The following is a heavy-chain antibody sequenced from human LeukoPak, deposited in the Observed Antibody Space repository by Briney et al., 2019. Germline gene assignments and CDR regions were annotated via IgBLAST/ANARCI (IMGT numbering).Heavy chain of an antibody. D-gene: IGHD2-15*01. CDR1: GGSFSGYY. J-gene: IGHJ4*02. V-gene: IGHV4-34*01. Sequence: SETLSLTCAVYGGSFSGYYWSWIRQPPGKGLEWIGEINHSGSTNYNPSLKSRVTISVDTSKNQFSLKLSSVTAADTAVHYCARGAAHGVARYYFDYWGQGTLVTVSS. CDR3: ARGAAHGVARYYFDY. CDR2: INHSGST.